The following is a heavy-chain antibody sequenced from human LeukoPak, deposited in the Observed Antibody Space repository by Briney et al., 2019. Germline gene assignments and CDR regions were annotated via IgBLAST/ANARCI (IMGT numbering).Heavy chain of an antibody. D-gene: IGHD3-10*01. V-gene: IGHV4-39*01. CDR2: IYSSGST. J-gene: IGHJ4*02. CDR3: ARPGLQWFGESTYFDF. CDR1: GASISSSSYY. Sequence: SETLSLTCTVSGASISSSSYYWAWIRQPPGKGLEWIVSIYSSGSTYYNPSLESRVTISVDTSRNQLSLRLSSVTAAETAVYYCARPGLQWFGESTYFDFWGQGALVTVSS.